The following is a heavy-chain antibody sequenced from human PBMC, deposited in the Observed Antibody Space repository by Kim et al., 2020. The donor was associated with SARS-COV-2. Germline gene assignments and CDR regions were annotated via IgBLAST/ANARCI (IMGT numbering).Heavy chain of an antibody. CDR1: GGSISSYY. Sequence: SETLSLTCTVSGGSISSYYWSWIRQPPGKGLEWIGYIYYSGSTNYNPSLKSRVTISVDTSKNQFSLKLSSVTAADTAVYYCARGVLGATYAFDIWGQGTMVTVSS. V-gene: IGHV4-59*01. CDR3: ARGVLGATYAFDI. J-gene: IGHJ3*02. D-gene: IGHD1-26*01. CDR2: IYYSGST.